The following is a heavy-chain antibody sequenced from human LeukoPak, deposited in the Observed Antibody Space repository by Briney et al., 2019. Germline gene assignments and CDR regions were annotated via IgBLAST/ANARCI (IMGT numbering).Heavy chain of an antibody. Sequence: GGSLRLSCAASGFTFSSYWVSWVRQAPGKGLEWVANIKQDGSEKYYVDSVKGRFTISRDNAKNSLYLQMNSLRAEDTAVYYCARDEYRSAYWGQGTLVTVSS. CDR3: ARDEYRSAY. CDR1: GFTFSSYW. J-gene: IGHJ4*02. D-gene: IGHD3-3*01. CDR2: IKQDGSEK. V-gene: IGHV3-7*01.